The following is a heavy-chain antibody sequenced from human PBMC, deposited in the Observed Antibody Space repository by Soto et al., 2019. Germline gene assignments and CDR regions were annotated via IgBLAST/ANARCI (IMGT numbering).Heavy chain of an antibody. J-gene: IGHJ4*02. CDR2: INHSGST. CDR1: GGSCSGYY. D-gene: IGHD3-3*01. CDR3: ARTYYDFWSGKTFDY. V-gene: IGHV4-34*01. Sequence: SETLSLPCAVYGGSCSGYYWIWIRQPPGKGLEWIGEINHSGSTNYNPSLKSRVTISVDTSKNQFSLKLSSVTAADTAVYYCARTYYDFWSGKTFDYWGQGTLVTVSS.